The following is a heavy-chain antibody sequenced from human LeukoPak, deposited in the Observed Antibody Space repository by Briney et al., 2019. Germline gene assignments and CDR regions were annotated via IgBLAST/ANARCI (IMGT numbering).Heavy chain of an antibody. CDR2: TYYRSKWYN. CDR1: GDSVSSNSAA. CDR3: ARDQWQWYEYSGSSTLSMGAFDI. V-gene: IGHV6-1*01. D-gene: IGHD1-26*01. Sequence: SQTLSLTCAISGDSVSSNSAAWNWIRQSPSRGLEWLGRTYYRSKWYNDYAVSVKSRITINPDTSKNQFSLQLNSVTPEDTAVYYCARDQWQWYEYSGSSTLSMGAFDIWGQGTMVTVSS. J-gene: IGHJ3*02.